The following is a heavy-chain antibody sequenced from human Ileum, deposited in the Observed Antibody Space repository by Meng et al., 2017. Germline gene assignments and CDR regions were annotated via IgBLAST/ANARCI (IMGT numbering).Heavy chain of an antibody. Sequence: QLQLQESGPGLVKPSETLSLMCTVSGGSISSSSHFCDWIRQPPGKGLEWIGSICYSGNTYYNPSIKSRVSMSVDTSKKQISLKLNSVTAADTAVYYCARRTGEVDLLDYWGQGTLVTVSS. CDR1: GGSISSSSHF. V-gene: IGHV4-39*01. J-gene: IGHJ4*02. CDR3: ARRTGEVDLLDY. D-gene: IGHD7-27*01. CDR2: ICYSGNT.